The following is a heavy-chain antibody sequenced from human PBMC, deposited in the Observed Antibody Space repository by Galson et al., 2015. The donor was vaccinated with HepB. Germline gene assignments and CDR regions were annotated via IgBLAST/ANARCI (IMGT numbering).Heavy chain of an antibody. CDR1: GFTLRNYW. CDR3: ARARRHSTPDPHHFDY. CDR2: INADGSEK. Sequence: SLRLSCAASGFTLRNYWMSWVRQAPGKGLEWVANINADGSEKYYVDSVRGRFTISRDNAENSVSLQMNSLRAEDTAVYYCARARRHSTPDPHHFDYRGQGSLVTVSS. V-gene: IGHV3-7*01. D-gene: IGHD6-13*01. J-gene: IGHJ4*02.